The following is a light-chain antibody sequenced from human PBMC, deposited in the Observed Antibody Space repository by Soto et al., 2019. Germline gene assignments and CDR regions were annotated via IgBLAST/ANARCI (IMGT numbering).Light chain of an antibody. V-gene: IGKV3-20*01. Sequence: EIVMTQSPCTLSLSPGETATLSCRASQSVSSNYVAWFHQKPGQAPRLLIYGASSRATGVPDRFSASGSGTDFTLTISRLEPEDFAVYYCQQYGRSLFTFGPGTKVDI. J-gene: IGKJ3*01. CDR1: QSVSSNY. CDR3: QQYGRSLFT. CDR2: GAS.